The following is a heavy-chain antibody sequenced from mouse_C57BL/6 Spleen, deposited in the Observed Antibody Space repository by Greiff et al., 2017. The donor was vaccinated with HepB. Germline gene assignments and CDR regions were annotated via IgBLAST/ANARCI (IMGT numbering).Heavy chain of an antibody. CDR2: IYWDDDK. Sequence: QVTLKESGPGILQSSQTLSLTCSFSGFSLSTSGMGVSWIRQPSGKGLEWLAHIYWDDDKRYNPSLKSRLTISKDTSRNQVFLKITSVDTADTATYYCARRAGVFPGYFDVWGTGTTVTVSS. D-gene: IGHD4-1*01. V-gene: IGHV8-12*01. CDR1: GFSLSTSGMG. J-gene: IGHJ1*03. CDR3: ARRAGVFPGYFDV.